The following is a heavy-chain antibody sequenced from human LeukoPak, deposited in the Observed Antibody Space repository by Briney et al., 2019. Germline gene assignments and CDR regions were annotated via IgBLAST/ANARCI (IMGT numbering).Heavy chain of an antibody. CDR2: IYYSGST. Sequence: PSETLSLTCTVSGGSISSYYWSWIRQPPGKGLECIGYIYYSGSTNYNPSLKSRVTISVDTSKNQFSLRLSSVTAADTAVYYCARRYSSWSSFHCWGQGTLVTVSS. CDR3: ARRYSSWSSFHC. V-gene: IGHV4-59*01. D-gene: IGHD6-13*01. CDR1: GGSISSYY. J-gene: IGHJ4*02.